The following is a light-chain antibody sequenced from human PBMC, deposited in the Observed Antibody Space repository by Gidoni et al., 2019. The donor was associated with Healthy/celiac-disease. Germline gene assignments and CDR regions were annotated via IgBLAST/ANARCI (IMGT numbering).Light chain of an antibody. Sequence: DIQMTQSPSTLSASVGDRVTITCRASQSITNWLAWYQQKPGKAPKLLIYKASNLESGVPSRFSGSGSGTEFTLTISSLQPDDFATYYCQQYNSYTMCSFGQGTKLEIK. J-gene: IGKJ2*04. CDR3: QQYNSYTMCS. V-gene: IGKV1-5*03. CDR2: KAS. CDR1: QSITNW.